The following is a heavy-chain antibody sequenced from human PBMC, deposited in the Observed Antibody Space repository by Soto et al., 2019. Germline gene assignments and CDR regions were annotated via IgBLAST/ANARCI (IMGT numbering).Heavy chain of an antibody. CDR3: AGVYYGGDSVNNF. V-gene: IGHV3-30-3*01. Sequence: PGGSLRLCCAGSGFSFSGDVLSWVRQAPGRGREWVAATSYDGNNRYYADSVKGRFIISRDNSKNTRDLEMETPRSEDTAVYYCAGVYYGGDSVNNFWGQGT. J-gene: IGHJ4*02. CDR2: TSYDGNNR. CDR1: GFSFSGDV. D-gene: IGHD2-21*02.